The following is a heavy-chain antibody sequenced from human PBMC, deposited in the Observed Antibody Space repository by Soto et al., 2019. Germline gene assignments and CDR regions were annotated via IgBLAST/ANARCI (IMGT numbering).Heavy chain of an antibody. CDR3: ARLRFDFWAFDI. CDR1: GGSITTHTHY. Sequence: SETLSLTCTVSGGSITTHTHYWAWIRQTPGEGLEWIATIHHGGTTYYNPSLESRVTISVDTSKNQFALKLSSVTAADTAVYYGARLRFDFWAFDIRRQGTKVTVSS. D-gene: IGHD3-3*01. J-gene: IGHJ3*02. V-gene: IGHV4-39*01. CDR2: IHHGGTT.